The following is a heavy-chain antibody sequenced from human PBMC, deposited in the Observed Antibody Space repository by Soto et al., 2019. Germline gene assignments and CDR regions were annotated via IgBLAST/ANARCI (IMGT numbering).Heavy chain of an antibody. J-gene: IGHJ4*02. CDR2: TIPIFGTA. CDR1: GGTFSSYA. Sequence: QVQLVQSGAEVKKPGSSVKVSCKASGGTFSSYAISWVRQAPGQGLEWMGGTIPIFGTANYAQKFQGRVTITADESTSTAYMELSSLRSEDTAVYYCARVPSGASCRLCYFDYWGQGTLVTVSS. D-gene: IGHD2-2*01. CDR3: ARVPSGASCRLCYFDY. V-gene: IGHV1-69*01.